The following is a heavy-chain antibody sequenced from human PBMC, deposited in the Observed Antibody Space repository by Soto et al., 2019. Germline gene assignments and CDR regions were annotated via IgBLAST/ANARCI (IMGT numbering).Heavy chain of an antibody. Sequence: ASVKVSCKASGGTFSSYAISWVRQAPGQGLEWMGGIIPIFGTANYAQKFQGRVTITADESTSTAYMELSSLRSEDTAVYYCATLGSYGSGSYYFDSWGQGTLVTVSS. CDR1: GGTFSSYA. D-gene: IGHD3-10*01. V-gene: IGHV1-69*13. CDR2: IIPIFGTA. CDR3: ATLGSYGSGSYYFDS. J-gene: IGHJ4*02.